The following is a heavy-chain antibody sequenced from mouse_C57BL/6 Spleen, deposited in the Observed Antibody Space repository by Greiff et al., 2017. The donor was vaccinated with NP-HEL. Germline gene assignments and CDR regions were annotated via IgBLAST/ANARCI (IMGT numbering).Heavy chain of an antibody. CDR3: ARTARIKY. CDR1: GYSITSGYG. Sequence: EVQLQQSGPGLVKPSQSLSLTCTVTGYSITSGYGWNWIRQFPGNKLEWMGYISYSGSTNYNPTLKSRISITRDTSKNQFFLQLNSVTTEDTATYYCARTARIKYWGQGTTLTVSS. V-gene: IGHV3-2*02. CDR2: ISYSGST. J-gene: IGHJ2*01. D-gene: IGHD1-2*01.